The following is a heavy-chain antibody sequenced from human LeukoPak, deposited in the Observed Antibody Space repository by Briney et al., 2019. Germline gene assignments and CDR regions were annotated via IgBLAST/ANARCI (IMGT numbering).Heavy chain of an antibody. D-gene: IGHD3-3*01. CDR1: GYTFTSYG. V-gene: IGHV1-18*01. CDR2: ISAYNGNT. J-gene: IGHJ6*02. CDR3: ARDLITIFGVVITRCGMDV. Sequence: ASVKVSCKASGYTFTSYGISWVRQAPREGLEWMGCISAYNGNTNYAQKLQGRVTMTTDTSTSTAYMELRSLRSDDTAVYCCARDLITIFGVVITRCGMDVWGQGTTVTVSS.